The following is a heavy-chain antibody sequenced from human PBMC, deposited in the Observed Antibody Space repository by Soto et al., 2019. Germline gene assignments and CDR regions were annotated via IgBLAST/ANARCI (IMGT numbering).Heavy chain of an antibody. CDR1: GGSFRGYY. J-gene: IGHJ4*02. D-gene: IGHD2-2*01. CDR2: IYYSGST. V-gene: IGHV4-59*12. CDR3: ARGGGFVLVPAAIVY. Sequence: SEILSLTCAVYGGSFRGYYWRWIRQPPGKGLEWIGYIYYSGSTNYNPSLKSRVTISVDTSKNQFSLKLSSVTAADTAVYYCARGGGFVLVPAAIVYWGQGTLVTVSS.